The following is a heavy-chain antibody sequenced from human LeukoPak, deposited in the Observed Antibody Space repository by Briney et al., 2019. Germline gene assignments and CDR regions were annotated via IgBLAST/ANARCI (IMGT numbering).Heavy chain of an antibody. D-gene: IGHD3-16*02. CDR1: GYTFTNYG. J-gene: IGHJ5*02. Sequence: ASVKVSCKASGYTFTNYGINWVRQATGQGLEWMGWMNPNSGNTGYAQKFQGRVTMTRNTSISTAYMELSSLRSEDTAVYYCAGSYPLQTVGPHNWFDPWGQGTLVTVSS. CDR3: AGSYPLQTVGPHNWFDP. V-gene: IGHV1-8*02. CDR2: MNPNSGNT.